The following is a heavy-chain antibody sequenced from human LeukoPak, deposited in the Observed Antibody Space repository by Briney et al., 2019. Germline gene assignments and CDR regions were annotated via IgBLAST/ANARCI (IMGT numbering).Heavy chain of an antibody. CDR2: ISRNSGSI. J-gene: IGHJ4*02. CDR1: GFTFDDYA. D-gene: IGHD6-19*01. Sequence: GRSLRLSCAASGFTFDDYAMHWVRQAPGKGLEWVSGISRNSGSIGYADSVKGRFTISRDNAKNSLYLQMNSLRAEDTALYYCAKTEDPMRGIAVAGSNWGQGTLVTVSS. CDR3: AKTEDPMRGIAVAGSN. V-gene: IGHV3-9*01.